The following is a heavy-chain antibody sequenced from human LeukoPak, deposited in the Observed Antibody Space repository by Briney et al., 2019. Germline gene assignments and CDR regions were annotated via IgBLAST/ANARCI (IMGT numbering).Heavy chain of an antibody. V-gene: IGHV3-23*01. Sequence: PGGSLRLSCAASGFTFTTYGMIWVRQAPGKGLEWVSTIHGGGDVTYYADSVKGRFTISRDNSRNTLYLQMNSLRAEDTAVYYCAKALSSSFYYFDLGGRGTLVTVSS. J-gene: IGHJ2*01. CDR3: AKALSSSFYYFDL. CDR1: GFTFTTYG. CDR2: IHGGGDVT. D-gene: IGHD3-16*02.